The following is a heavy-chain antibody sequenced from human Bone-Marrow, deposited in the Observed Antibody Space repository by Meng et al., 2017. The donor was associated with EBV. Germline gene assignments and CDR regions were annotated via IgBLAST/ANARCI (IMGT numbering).Heavy chain of an antibody. CDR2: INHSGGT. J-gene: IGHJ4*02. CDR1: DGSFRDYY. Sequence: QVQLQQWGLGLFKSLDTLSSTCAVYDGSFRDYYWGWIRQPPGKGLEWIGEINHSGGTNYSPSLESRVTISVDTSKNQLSLKLISVTAADTAVYYCARGGMSHYYGSASHDYWGQGTLVTVSS. V-gene: IGHV4-34*01. CDR3: ARGGMSHYYGSASHDY. D-gene: IGHD3-10*01.